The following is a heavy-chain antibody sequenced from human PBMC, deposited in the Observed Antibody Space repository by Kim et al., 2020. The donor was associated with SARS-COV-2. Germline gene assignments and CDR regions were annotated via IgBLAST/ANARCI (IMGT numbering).Heavy chain of an antibody. Sequence: GGSLRLSCAASGFTVSSNYMSWVRQAPGKGLEWVSVIYSGGSTYYADSVKGRFTISRDNSKNTLYLQMNSLRAEDTAVYYCASTQPPSSSWYYYYYGMDVWGQGTTVTVSS. CDR1: GFTVSSNY. CDR3: ASTQPPSSSWYYYYYGMDV. D-gene: IGHD6-13*01. CDR2: IYSGGST. J-gene: IGHJ6*02. V-gene: IGHV3-53*01.